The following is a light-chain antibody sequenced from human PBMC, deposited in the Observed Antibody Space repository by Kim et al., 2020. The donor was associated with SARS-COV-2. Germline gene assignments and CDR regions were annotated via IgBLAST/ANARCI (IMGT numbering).Light chain of an antibody. CDR3: QAWDSSWV. CDR2: QDS. V-gene: IGLV3-1*01. J-gene: IGLJ3*02. CDR1: KLGDKY. Sequence: SYELTQPPSLSVSPGQTASITCSGDKLGDKYACWYQQKPGQSPVLVIYQDSKRPSGIPERFSGSNSGNTATLTISGTQAMDEADYYCQAWDSSWVFGGGT.